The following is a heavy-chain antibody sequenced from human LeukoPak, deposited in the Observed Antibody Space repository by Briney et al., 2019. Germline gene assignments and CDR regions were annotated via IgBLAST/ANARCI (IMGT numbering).Heavy chain of an antibody. J-gene: IGHJ3*02. CDR1: GGSISTYY. Sequence: SETLSLTCTVSGGSISTYYWSWIRQPAGKGLEWIGRIYTSGSTNYNPSLKSRVTMSVDTSKNQFSLKLSSVTAADTAVYYCARDTHYYDSSGYYGAAFDIWGQGTMVTVSS. CDR3: ARDTHYYDSSGYYGAAFDI. V-gene: IGHV4-4*07. CDR2: IYTSGST. D-gene: IGHD3-22*01.